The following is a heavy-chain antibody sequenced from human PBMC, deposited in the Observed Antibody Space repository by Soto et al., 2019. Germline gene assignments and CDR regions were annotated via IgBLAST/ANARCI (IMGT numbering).Heavy chain of an antibody. J-gene: IGHJ5*02. CDR1: GFTFSSYA. D-gene: IGHD3-10*01. CDR3: AKDGIWFGELANWFDP. V-gene: IGHV3-23*01. Sequence: EVQLLESGGGLVQPGGSLRLSCAASGFTFSSYAMSWVRQAPGKGLEWVSAISGSGGSTYYADSVKGRFTISRDNSKNTLYLQMNSLRAEDTAVYYCAKDGIWFGELANWFDPWGQGTLVTVSS. CDR2: ISGSGGST.